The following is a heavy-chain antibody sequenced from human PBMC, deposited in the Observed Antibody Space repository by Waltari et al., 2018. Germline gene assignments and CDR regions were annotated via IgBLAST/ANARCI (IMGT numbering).Heavy chain of an antibody. CDR1: GRSFSSYA. D-gene: IGHD3-10*01. V-gene: IGHV1-69*01. J-gene: IGHJ4*02. Sequence: VQLVQSGAEVKKPGSSVKVYCKASGRSFSSYAISWVRQAPGQGPEWMGGISPNFGTANDAQNFQGRVTITSDEHTSTACMGLRSRRSVETAVYYWSSATMVQDLLDDWSQGTLVTVSS. CDR3: SSATMVQDLLDD. CDR2: ISPNFGTA.